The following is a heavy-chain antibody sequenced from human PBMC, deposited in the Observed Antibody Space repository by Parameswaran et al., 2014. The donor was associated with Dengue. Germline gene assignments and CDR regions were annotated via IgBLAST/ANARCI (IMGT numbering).Heavy chain of an antibody. J-gene: IGHJ6*02. V-gene: IGHV1-46*01. Sequence: WVRQAPGQGLEWMGLINPRGDSSRSYARKFQGRIAVRRDTSTRSVYLELNSLRSEDTAVYYCARADHDTGFLSFHYFYGLDVWGQGTTVTVSS. CDR3: ARADHDTGFLSFHYFYGLDV. D-gene: IGHD5-18*01. CDR2: INPRGDSSR.